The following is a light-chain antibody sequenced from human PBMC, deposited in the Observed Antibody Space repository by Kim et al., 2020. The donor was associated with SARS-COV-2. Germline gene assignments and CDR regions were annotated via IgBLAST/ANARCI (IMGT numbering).Light chain of an antibody. Sequence: SITISCTGISSNVGGYDYVSWYLQHPGKAPKLMIYDVSKRPSGVSNRFSGSKSGNTASLTISGLQAEDEGDYYCSSYTNSSPPDVVFGGGTQLTVL. CDR2: DVS. V-gene: IGLV2-14*04. CDR3: SSYTNSSPPDVV. CDR1: SSNVGGYDY. J-gene: IGLJ2*01.